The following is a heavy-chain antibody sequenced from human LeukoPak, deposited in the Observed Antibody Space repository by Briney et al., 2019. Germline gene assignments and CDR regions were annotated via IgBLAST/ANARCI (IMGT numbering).Heavy chain of an antibody. CDR1: GFTFSSYW. J-gene: IGHJ4*02. CDR3: ARVAIVVVPAAILDLVDFWSGYQRYYSDY. D-gene: IGHD2-2*02. CDR2: IKQDGSEK. V-gene: IGHV3-7*01. Sequence: GGSLRLSCAASGFTFSSYWMSWVRQAPGKGLEWVANIKQDGSEKYYVDSVKGRFTISRDNAKNSLYLQMNSLRAEDTAVYYCARVAIVVVPAAILDLVDFWSGYQRYYSDYWGQGTLVTVSS.